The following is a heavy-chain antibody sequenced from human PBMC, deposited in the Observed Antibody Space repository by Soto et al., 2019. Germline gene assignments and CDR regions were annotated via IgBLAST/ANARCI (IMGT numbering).Heavy chain of an antibody. J-gene: IGHJ4*02. CDR2: ISGSGGST. D-gene: IGHD2-15*01. CDR3: AKDHRYCSGGSCYKPQYYFDY. Sequence: GGSLRLSCAASGFTFSSYAMSWVRQAPGKGLEWVSAISGSGGSTYYADSVKGRFTISRDNSKNTLYLQMNSLRAEDTAVYYCAKDHRYCSGGSCYKPQYYFDYWGQGTLVTVSS. V-gene: IGHV3-23*01. CDR1: GFTFSSYA.